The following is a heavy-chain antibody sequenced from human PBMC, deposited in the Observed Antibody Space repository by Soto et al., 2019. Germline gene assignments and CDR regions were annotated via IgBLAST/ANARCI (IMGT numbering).Heavy chain of an antibody. Sequence: QVQLQESGPGLVKPSQTLSLTYTVSGGSISSGDYYWSCIRQHPGKGLEWIGYIYYSGSTYCNPSLKSRVTISVDTSKNQFSLKLSSVTAADTAVYYCARWWSGSRQGFDPWGQATLVTVSS. J-gene: IGHJ5*02. V-gene: IGHV4-31*03. D-gene: IGHD3-3*01. CDR2: IYYSGST. CDR1: GGSISSGDYY. CDR3: ARWWSGSRQGFDP.